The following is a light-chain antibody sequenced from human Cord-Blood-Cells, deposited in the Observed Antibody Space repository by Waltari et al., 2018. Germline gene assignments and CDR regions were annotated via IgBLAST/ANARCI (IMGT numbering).Light chain of an antibody. CDR2: GNS. J-gene: IGLJ2*01. Sequence: QSVLTQPPSVSGAPGQRVTISCTGSSSNIGAGYDVHWYHQLPGTAPKLLIYGNSNRPSGVPYRFSGSKSGTSASLAITGLQAEDEADYYCQSYDSSLSGSVFGGGTKLTVL. CDR3: QSYDSSLSGSV. V-gene: IGLV1-40*01. CDR1: SSNIGAGYD.